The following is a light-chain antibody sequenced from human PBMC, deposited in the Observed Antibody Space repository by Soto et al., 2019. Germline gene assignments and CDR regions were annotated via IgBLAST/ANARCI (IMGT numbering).Light chain of an antibody. CDR1: QSASSRY. CDR3: LQYGSAPWT. V-gene: IGKV3-20*01. CDR2: GAS. J-gene: IGKJ1*01. Sequence: EIVLTQSPGTLSLSPGERATLSCRAGQSASSRYLAWYQLKPGQAPRVLIYGASSRATGIPDRFSGSGSGTDFTLTISRLEPEDLAVYYCLQYGSAPWTFGQGTKVDIK.